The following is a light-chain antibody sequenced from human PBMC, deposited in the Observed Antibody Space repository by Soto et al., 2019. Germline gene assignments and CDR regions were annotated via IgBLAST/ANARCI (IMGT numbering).Light chain of an antibody. CDR1: QTISTY. Sequence: DIPMTQSPSSLSASVGDRVTITCRASQTISTYLNWYQQNPGKAPQLLIYAASSLQSGVPSRFSGSGSGTDFTLSNSSLQPEDFATYYCHQSSNLPYTFGQGTKLEIK. V-gene: IGKV1-39*01. CDR2: AAS. J-gene: IGKJ2*01. CDR3: HQSSNLPYT.